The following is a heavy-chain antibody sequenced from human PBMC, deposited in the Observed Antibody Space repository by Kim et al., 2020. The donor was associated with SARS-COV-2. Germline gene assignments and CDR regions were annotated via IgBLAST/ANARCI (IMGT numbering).Heavy chain of an antibody. D-gene: IGHD3-10*01. J-gene: IGHJ4*02. V-gene: IGHV4-34*01. Sequence: LKSRVTISVDTSKNQFSLKLSSVTAADTAVYYCARGLLLWFGELWGNFDYWGQGTLVTVSS. CDR3: ARGLLLWFGELWGNFDY.